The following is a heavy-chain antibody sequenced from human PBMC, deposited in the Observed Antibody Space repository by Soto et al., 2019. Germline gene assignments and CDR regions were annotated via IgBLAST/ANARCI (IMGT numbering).Heavy chain of an antibody. J-gene: IGHJ3*01. CDR2: IFHGGNT. CDR3: ARARWYDAFDV. CDR1: GFFISSGNY. Sequence: SETLSLTCAVSGFFISSGNYWGWIRKPHGKGLEWIGSIFHGGNTYYNPSLKSQVTISVDMSKNQFSLKLNSVTAADTAVYYCARARWYDAFDVWGQGTVVTVSS. V-gene: IGHV4-38-2*01. D-gene: IGHD2-15*01.